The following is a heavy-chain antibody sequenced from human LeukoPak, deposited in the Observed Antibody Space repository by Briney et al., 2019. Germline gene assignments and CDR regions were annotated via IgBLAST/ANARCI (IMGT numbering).Heavy chain of an antibody. V-gene: IGHV1-2*02. CDR3: ARDWKVRGYSSSWYY. CDR1: GYTFTGYY. J-gene: IGHJ4*02. Sequence: ASVKVSCKASGYTFTGYYMHWVRQAPGQGLEWMGWINPNSGGTNYAQKFQGRVTMTRDTSISTAYMELSRLRSDDTAVYCCARDWKVRGYSSSWYYWGQGTLVTVSS. CDR2: INPNSGGT. D-gene: IGHD6-13*01.